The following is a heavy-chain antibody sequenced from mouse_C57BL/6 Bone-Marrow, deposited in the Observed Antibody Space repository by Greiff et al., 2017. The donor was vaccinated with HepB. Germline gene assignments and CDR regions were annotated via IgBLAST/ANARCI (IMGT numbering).Heavy chain of an antibody. D-gene: IGHD2-3*01. CDR1: GFTFSDYG. J-gene: IGHJ3*01. CDR2: ISSGSSTI. V-gene: IGHV5-17*01. Sequence: DVQLVESGGGLVKPGGSLKLSCAASGFTFSDYGMHWVRQAPEKGLEWVAYISSGSSTIYYADTVKGRFTISRDNAKNTLFLQMTSLRSEDTAMYYCARGDGYSFAYWGQGTLVTVSA. CDR3: ARGDGYSFAY.